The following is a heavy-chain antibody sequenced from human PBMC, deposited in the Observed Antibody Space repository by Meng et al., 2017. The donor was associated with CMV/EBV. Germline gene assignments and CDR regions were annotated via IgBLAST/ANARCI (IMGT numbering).Heavy chain of an antibody. J-gene: IGHJ6*02. CDR3: ARQMTSIAAAALYYYYGMDV. CDR2: ISYDGSNK. V-gene: IGHV3-30-3*01. Sequence: GGSLRLSCAASGFTFSSYAMHWVRQAPGKGLEWVAVISYDGSNKYYADSVKGRFTISRDNSKNTLYLQMNSLRAEDTAVYYCARQMTSIAAAALYYYYGMDVWGQGTTVTVSS. D-gene: IGHD6-13*01. CDR1: GFTFSSYA.